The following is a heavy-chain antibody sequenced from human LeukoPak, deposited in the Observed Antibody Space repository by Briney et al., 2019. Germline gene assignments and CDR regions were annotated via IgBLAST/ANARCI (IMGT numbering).Heavy chain of an antibody. D-gene: IGHD3-10*01. CDR1: GGSISSYY. CDR2: IYTSGST. CDR3: ARLSIETGVWAFDI. Sequence: SETLSLTCTVSGGSISSYYWSWIRQPAGRGLEWIGRIYTSGSTNYNPSLKSRVTISVDTSKNQFSLKLSSVTAADTAVYYCARLSIETGVWAFDIWGQGTMVAVSS. J-gene: IGHJ3*02. V-gene: IGHV4-4*07.